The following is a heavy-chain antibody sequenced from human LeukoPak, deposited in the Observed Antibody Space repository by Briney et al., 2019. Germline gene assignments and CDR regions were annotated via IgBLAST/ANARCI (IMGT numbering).Heavy chain of an antibody. V-gene: IGHV3-21*01. D-gene: IGHD3-22*01. CDR1: GFTFSSYG. Sequence: GGSLRLSCAASGFTFSSYGMNWVRQAPGKGLEWVSSISSSSSYIYYADSVKGRFTVSRDNAKNSLYLQMNSLRAEDTAVYYCARDPAGYYDSSGYAAFDIWGQGTMVTVSS. CDR3: ARDPAGYYDSSGYAAFDI. CDR2: ISSSSSYI. J-gene: IGHJ3*02.